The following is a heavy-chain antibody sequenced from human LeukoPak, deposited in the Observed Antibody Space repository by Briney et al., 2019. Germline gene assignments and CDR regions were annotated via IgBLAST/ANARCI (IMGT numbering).Heavy chain of an antibody. V-gene: IGHV3-11*01. CDR3: AKGHIGDSGYYYFDL. CDR1: GFTFRDYN. CDR2: INTGGGSI. Sequence: GGSLRLSCAASGFTFRDYNMSWIRQALGKGLEYISYINTGGGSIYFADSVKGRFTISRDNSKNTLYLQMNSLRVEDTAIYYCAKGHIGDSGYYYFDLWGRGTLVTVSS. J-gene: IGHJ2*01. D-gene: IGHD2-21*01.